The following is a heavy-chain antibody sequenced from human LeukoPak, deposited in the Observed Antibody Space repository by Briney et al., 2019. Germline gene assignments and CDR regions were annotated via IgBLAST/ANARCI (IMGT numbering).Heavy chain of an antibody. Sequence: GASVKVSCKASGYTFTGYYMHWVRQAPGQGLEWMGWINPNSGGTNYAQKFQGRVTMTRDTSISTAYMELSRLRSEDTAVYYCARGRAYYYGSGSEFDYWGQGTLVTVSS. CDR1: GYTFTGYY. CDR3: ARGRAYYYGSGSEFDY. CDR2: INPNSGGT. V-gene: IGHV1-2*02. J-gene: IGHJ4*02. D-gene: IGHD3-10*01.